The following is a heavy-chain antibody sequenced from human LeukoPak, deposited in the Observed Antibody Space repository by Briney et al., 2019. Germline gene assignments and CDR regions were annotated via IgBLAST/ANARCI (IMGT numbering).Heavy chain of an antibody. CDR3: ASSSGPFDFDY. D-gene: IGHD6-19*01. J-gene: IGHJ4*02. CDR2: INPNSGGT. Sequence: GASVKVSCKASGYTFTGYYMHWVRQAPAQGLEWMGRINPNSGGTNYAQKFQGRVTMTRDTSISTAYMELSRLRSDDTAVYYCASSSGPFDFDYWGQGTLVSVSS. CDR1: GYTFTGYY. V-gene: IGHV1-2*02.